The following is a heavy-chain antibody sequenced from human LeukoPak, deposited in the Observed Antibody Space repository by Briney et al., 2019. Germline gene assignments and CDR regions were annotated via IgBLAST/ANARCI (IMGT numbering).Heavy chain of an antibody. CDR3: AKHSVAVGATTEGGFDY. CDR1: GFTFSSYA. J-gene: IGHJ4*02. V-gene: IGHV3-23*01. D-gene: IGHD1-26*01. CDR2: ISGSGGST. Sequence: GGSLRLSCAASGFTFSSYAMSWVRQAPGKGLEWVSAISGSGGSTYYADSVKGRFTISRDNSKNTLYLQMNSLRAEDTAVYYCAKHSVAVGATTEGGFDYSGQGTLVTVSS.